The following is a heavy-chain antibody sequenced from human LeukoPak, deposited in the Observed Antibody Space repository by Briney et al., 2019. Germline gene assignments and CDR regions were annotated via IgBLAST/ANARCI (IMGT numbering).Heavy chain of an antibody. CDR3: AAQPLGYCSSISCYTGDY. Sequence: SVKVSCKASGGTFSSYAISWVRQAPGQGLEWMGGIIPIFGTANYAQKFQGRVTITADESTSTAYMELSSLRSEDTAVYYCAAQPLGYCSSISCYTGDYWGQGTLVTVSS. CDR2: IIPIFGTA. D-gene: IGHD2-2*02. CDR1: GGTFSSYA. V-gene: IGHV1-69*13. J-gene: IGHJ4*02.